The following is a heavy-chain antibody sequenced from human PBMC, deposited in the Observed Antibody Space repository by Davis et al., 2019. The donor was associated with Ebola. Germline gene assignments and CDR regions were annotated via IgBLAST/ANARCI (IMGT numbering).Heavy chain of an antibody. V-gene: IGHV3-74*01. J-gene: IGHJ4*02. Sequence: GESLKISCAASGFTFSSYWMHWVRQAPGKGLVWVSRINSDGSSTSYADSVKGRFTISRDNAKNTLYLQMNSLRAEDTALYYCAKDKGESATVTIRGGFDYWGQGTLVTVSS. CDR1: GFTFSSYW. CDR2: INSDGSST. D-gene: IGHD4-17*01. CDR3: AKDKGESATVTIRGGFDY.